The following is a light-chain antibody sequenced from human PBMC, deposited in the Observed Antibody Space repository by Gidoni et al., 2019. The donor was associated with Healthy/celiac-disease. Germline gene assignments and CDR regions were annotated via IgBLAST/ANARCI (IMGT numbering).Light chain of an antibody. CDR3: QQSYSTPLT. CDR2: AAS. J-gene: IGKJ4*01. Sequence: DIQMTQSPSSLSASVGDRVTITCRASQRISSYLNWYQQKPGKAHKLLIYAASSLQSGVPSRFSGSGSGTDFTLTISSLQPEDFATYYCQQSYSTPLTFXGXTKVEIK. V-gene: IGKV1-39*01. CDR1: QRISSY.